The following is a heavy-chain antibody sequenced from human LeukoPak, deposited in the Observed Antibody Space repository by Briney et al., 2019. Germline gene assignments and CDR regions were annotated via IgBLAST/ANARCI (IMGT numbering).Heavy chain of an antibody. Sequence: GGSLRLSCAASGFTFSSYGMHWVRQAPGKGLEWVAFIRYDGSNKYYADSVKGRFTIPRDNSKNTLYLQMNSLRAEDTAVYYCARPLMYYYGSETYFWFDPWGQGTLVTVSS. D-gene: IGHD3-10*01. CDR2: IRYDGSNK. CDR3: ARPLMYYYGSETYFWFDP. V-gene: IGHV3-30*02. J-gene: IGHJ5*02. CDR1: GFTFSSYG.